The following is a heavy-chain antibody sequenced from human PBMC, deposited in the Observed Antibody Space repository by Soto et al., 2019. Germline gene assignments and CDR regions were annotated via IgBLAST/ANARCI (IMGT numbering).Heavy chain of an antibody. CDR1: GYTFTGYY. V-gene: IGHV1-2*04. D-gene: IGHD6-13*01. CDR2: INPDTGAI. J-gene: IGHJ5*02. CDR3: ARSYSTSWYIWFNP. Sequence: ASVKVSCKASGYTFTGYYMHWVRQAPGQGLQWMGWINPDTGAINYAQEFQGWVTMTRDTSTNTAYMELSRLRVDDTAIYYCARSYSTSWYIWFNPWSQGTLVTVSS.